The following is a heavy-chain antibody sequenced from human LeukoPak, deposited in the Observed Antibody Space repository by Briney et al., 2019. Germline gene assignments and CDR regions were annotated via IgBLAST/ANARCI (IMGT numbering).Heavy chain of an antibody. V-gene: IGHV3-30*04. J-gene: IGHJ4*02. D-gene: IGHD4-17*01. CDR3: ARDPTVTIWWGAVTYFDY. Sequence: QPGGSLRLSCTVSGFTFSSYAMHWVRQAPGKGLEWVAVISYDGSNKYYADSVKGRFTISRDNSKNTLYLQMNSLRAEDTAVYYCARDPTVTIWWGAVTYFDYWGQGTLVTVSS. CDR1: GFTFSSYA. CDR2: ISYDGSNK.